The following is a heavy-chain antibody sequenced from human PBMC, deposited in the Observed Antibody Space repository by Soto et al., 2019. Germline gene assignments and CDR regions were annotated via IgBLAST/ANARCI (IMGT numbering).Heavy chain of an antibody. Sequence: PGGSLRLSCVTSGFTFGSYAMSWVRQAPGKGLEWVSTISGGGGSTNYADSVKGRFTISRDNSKNTLYLQMNSLRAEGTAVYYCAKGTDTSGYSHSVYWGQGALVTVSS. CDR2: ISGGGGST. D-gene: IGHD3-3*01. V-gene: IGHV3-23*01. CDR3: AKGTDTSGYSHSVY. CDR1: GFTFGSYA. J-gene: IGHJ4*02.